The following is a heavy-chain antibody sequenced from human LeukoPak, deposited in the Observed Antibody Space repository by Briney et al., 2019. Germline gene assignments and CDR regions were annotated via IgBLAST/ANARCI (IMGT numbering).Heavy chain of an antibody. CDR1: GFTFSSYW. CDR3: ARVPPTFWSGPSPDY. CDR2: IKQDGSEK. Sequence: PGGSLRLSCAASGFTFSSYWMSWVRQAPGKGLEWVANIKQDGSEKYYVDSVKGRFTISRDNAKNSLYLQMNSLRAEDTAVYYCARVPPTFWSGPSPDYWGQGTLVTVSS. V-gene: IGHV3-7*01. J-gene: IGHJ4*02. D-gene: IGHD3-3*01.